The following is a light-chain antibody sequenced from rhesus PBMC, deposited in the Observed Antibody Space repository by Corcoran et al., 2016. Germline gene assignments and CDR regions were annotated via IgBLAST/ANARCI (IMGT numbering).Light chain of an antibody. CDR1: QGSSSH. CDR2: YAN. J-gene: IGKJ4*01. Sequence: DIQMSQSPSSLSASVGDRVTITCRASQGSSSHLNWYQQKPGKAPKLLIYYANSLASGVPSRFSGNGSGTEFTLTISSLQPEDFTTYYCQQGNSNPLTFGGGTKVEIK. CDR3: QQGNSNPLT. V-gene: IGKV1-32*02.